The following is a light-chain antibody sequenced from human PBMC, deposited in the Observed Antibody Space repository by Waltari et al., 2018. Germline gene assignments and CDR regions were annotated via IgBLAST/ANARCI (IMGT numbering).Light chain of an antibody. CDR1: KNIRSY. V-gene: IGKV1-39*01. CDR3: QASYTTPYS. CDR2: AAS. J-gene: IGKJ2*03. Sequence: DLQMTQSPSSLSASVGDRVTISCRASKNIRSYLSWYQQKPGIAPKLVIYAASTLQSGVPSRFSGSGSGTNFTLTITSLQAEDFATYFCQASYTTPYSFGQGTKVEIK.